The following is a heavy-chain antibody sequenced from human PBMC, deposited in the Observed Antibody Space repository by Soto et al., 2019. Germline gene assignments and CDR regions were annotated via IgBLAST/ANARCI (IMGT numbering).Heavy chain of an antibody. CDR3: ARERRGGDSNGGVDY. V-gene: IGHV4-30-4*01. CDR1: GASLSSGDYY. CDR2: IYYNGNN. Sequence: QVQLQESGPGLVKPSQTLSLTCIVSGASLSSGDYYWSWIRQPPGKGLEWIAFIYYNGNNFYNPSLKRRVTIAIDTSNNQFCLTVRSVTAADTAVYYCARERRGGDSNGGVDYWGQGPLVTVSS. J-gene: IGHJ4*02. D-gene: IGHD2-21*02.